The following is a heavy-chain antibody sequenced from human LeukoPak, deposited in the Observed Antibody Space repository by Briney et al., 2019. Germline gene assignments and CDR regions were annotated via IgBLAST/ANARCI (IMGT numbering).Heavy chain of an antibody. Sequence: SVKVSCKASGGTFSSYAISWVRQAPGQGLEWMGRIIPIFGTANYAQKFQGRVTITTDESTSTAYMELSSLRSEDTAVYYCARSLYYYDSSGYHLNAFDIWGQGTMVTVSS. CDR2: IIPIFGTA. CDR1: GGTFSSYA. CDR3: ARSLYYYDSSGYHLNAFDI. D-gene: IGHD3-22*01. J-gene: IGHJ3*02. V-gene: IGHV1-69*05.